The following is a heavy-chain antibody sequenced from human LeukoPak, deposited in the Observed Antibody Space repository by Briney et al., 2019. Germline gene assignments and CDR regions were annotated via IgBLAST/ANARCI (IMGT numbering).Heavy chain of an antibody. D-gene: IGHD2-15*01. CDR3: AKDRGYCSGDSCSYFDY. V-gene: IGHV3-30*18. Sequence: GGSLRLSCAASGFTFSSYGMDWVRQATGKGLEWVAVISHDGSNKDYADSVKGRFTISRDNSKNTLYLQMSSLRAEDTAICYCAKDRGYCSGDSCSYFDYWGQGTLVTVSS. J-gene: IGHJ4*02. CDR2: ISHDGSNK. CDR1: GFTFSSYG.